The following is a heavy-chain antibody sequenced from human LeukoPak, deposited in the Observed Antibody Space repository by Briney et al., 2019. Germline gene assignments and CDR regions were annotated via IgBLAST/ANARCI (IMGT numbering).Heavy chain of an antibody. V-gene: IGHV3-23*01. CDR1: GFTLSSHA. J-gene: IGHJ4*02. CDR3: VKHSGGVYGNSDY. Sequence: GGSLTLSCVPSGFTLSSHAASWFRQAPGKGLEWVSTIGYGGTDKYYADSVRGRFTISKGSSENTLQMNRLSAEDTAIYYCVKHSGGVYGNSDYWGQGVLVTVSS. D-gene: IGHD1-1*01. CDR2: IGYGGTDK.